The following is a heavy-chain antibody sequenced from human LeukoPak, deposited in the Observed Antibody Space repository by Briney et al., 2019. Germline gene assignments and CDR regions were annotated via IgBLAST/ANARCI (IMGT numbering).Heavy chain of an antibody. D-gene: IGHD3-16*01. CDR2: IYYSGST. CDR3: ARSSRGLIDY. Sequence: PSETLSLTCTVSGGSISSYYWSWIRQPPGKGLEWIGYIYYSGSTNYNPSLKSRVTISVDTSKNQFSLKLSSVTAADTAVYYCARSSRGLIDYWGQGTLVTVSS. J-gene: IGHJ4*02. V-gene: IGHV4-59*08. CDR1: GGSISSYY.